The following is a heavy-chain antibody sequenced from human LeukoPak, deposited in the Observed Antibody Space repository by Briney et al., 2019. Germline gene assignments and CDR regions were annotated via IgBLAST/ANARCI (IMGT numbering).Heavy chain of an antibody. D-gene: IGHD3-9*01. CDR3: AREPLRYFDWLAP. Sequence: ASVKVSCKASGYTFTGYYMHWVRQAPGQGLEWMGWINPNSDGTNYAQKFQGRVTMTRDTSISTAYMELSRLRSDDTAVYYCAREPLRYFDWLAPWGQGTLVTVSS. J-gene: IGHJ5*02. CDR2: INPNSDGT. CDR1: GYTFTGYY. V-gene: IGHV1-2*02.